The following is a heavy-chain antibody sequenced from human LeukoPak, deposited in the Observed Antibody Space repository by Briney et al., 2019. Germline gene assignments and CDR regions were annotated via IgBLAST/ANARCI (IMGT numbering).Heavy chain of an antibody. J-gene: IGHJ4*02. CDR3: AMSSTSRPRYDNLFDY. Sequence: SVKVSCKASGGTFSSYAISWVRQAPGQGLEWMGGIIPIFGTANYAQKFQGRVTITTDESTSTAHMELSSLRSEDTAVYYCAMSSTSRPRYDNLFDYWGQGTLVTVSS. CDR1: GGTFSSYA. CDR2: IIPIFGTA. D-gene: IGHD2-2*01. V-gene: IGHV1-69*05.